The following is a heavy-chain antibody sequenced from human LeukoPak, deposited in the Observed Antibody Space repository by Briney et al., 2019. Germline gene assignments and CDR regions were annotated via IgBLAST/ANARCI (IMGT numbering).Heavy chain of an antibody. CDR2: ISWNSGSI. D-gene: IGHD6-19*01. J-gene: IGHJ4*02. V-gene: IGHV3-9*01. CDR1: GFPLDDYA. Sequence: GMSLRLSCAASGFPLDDYAMHWVRQAPGKGLEWVSGISWNSGSIGYADSVKGRFTISRDNAKNSLYLQMNSLRAEDTALYYCAKAPGLAVAGDPFDYWGQGTLVTVSS. CDR3: AKAPGLAVAGDPFDY.